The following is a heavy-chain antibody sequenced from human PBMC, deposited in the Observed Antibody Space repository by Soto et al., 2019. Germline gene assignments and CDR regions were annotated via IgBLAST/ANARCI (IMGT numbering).Heavy chain of an antibody. J-gene: IGHJ6*02. V-gene: IGHV1-46*01. D-gene: IGHD1-1*01. CDR3: ARGVGRYNWNEEVQEHYYYYYGMDV. Sequence: ASVKVSCKASGYTFTSYYMHWVRQAPGQGLEWMGIINPSGGSTSYAQKFQGRVTMTRDTSTSTVYMELSSLRSEDTAVYYCARGVGRYNWNEEVQEHYYYYYGMDVWGQGTTVTVSS. CDR1: GYTFTSYY. CDR2: INPSGGST.